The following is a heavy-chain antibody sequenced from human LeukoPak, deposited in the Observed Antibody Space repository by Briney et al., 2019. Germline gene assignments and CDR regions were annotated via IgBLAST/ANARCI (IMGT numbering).Heavy chain of an antibody. V-gene: IGHV4-59*01. CDR3: ARVVLGRWWVAFDY. D-gene: IGHD2-15*01. CDR2: IYYSGST. J-gene: IGHJ4*02. Sequence: SETLSLTCTVSGGSISSYYWSWIRQPPGKGLEWIGYIYYSGSTNYNPSLKSRVTISVDTSKNQFSLKLSSVTAADTAVYYCARVVLGRWWVAFDYWGQGTLVTVSS. CDR1: GGSISSYY.